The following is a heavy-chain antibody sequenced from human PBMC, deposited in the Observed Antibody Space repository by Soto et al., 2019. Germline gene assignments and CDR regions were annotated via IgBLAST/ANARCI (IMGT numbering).Heavy chain of an antibody. J-gene: IGHJ4*02. Sequence: EVQLVESGGGLVQPGGSLRLSCAASGFTFSSYDMHWVRQTAGKGLEWVAAIGTTGDAYYPGSATGRFTISRENAKNSLYLQMNTLRVGDTAVYFCAGGRSGWYAEFDFWGQGTQVTVSS. CDR1: GFTFSSYD. V-gene: IGHV3-13*01. CDR3: AGGRSGWYAEFDF. CDR2: IGTTGDA. D-gene: IGHD6-19*01.